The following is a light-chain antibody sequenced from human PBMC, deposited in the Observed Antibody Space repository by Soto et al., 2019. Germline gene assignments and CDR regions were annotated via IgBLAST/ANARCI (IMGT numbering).Light chain of an antibody. CDR2: RNH. V-gene: IGLV1-40*01. Sequence: QSVLTQPPSVSGAPGQRVTISCTGSRSNIGAGYDVHWYQQIPGAAPKLLIYRNHDRPSGVPDRFSGSKSGTSAALVITGLQAEDEADYSCQSYDTSVSGARVFGGGTKVTVL. CDR1: RSNIGAGYD. J-gene: IGLJ3*02. CDR3: QSYDTSVSGARV.